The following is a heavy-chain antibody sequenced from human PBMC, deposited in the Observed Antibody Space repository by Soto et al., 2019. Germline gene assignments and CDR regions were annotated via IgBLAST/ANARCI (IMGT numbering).Heavy chain of an antibody. CDR1: GFTFDDYA. Sequence: GGSLRLSCAASGFTFDDYAMHWVRQAPGKGLEWVSGISWNSGSIGYADSVKGRFTISRDNAKNSLYLQMNSLRAEDTALYYCAAYGSFDYWGQGTLVTVSS. CDR3: AAYGSFDY. CDR2: ISWNSGSI. V-gene: IGHV3-9*01. J-gene: IGHJ4*02. D-gene: IGHD4-17*01.